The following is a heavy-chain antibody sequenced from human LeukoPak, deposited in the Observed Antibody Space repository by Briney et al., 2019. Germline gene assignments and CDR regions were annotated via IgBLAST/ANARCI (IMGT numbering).Heavy chain of an antibody. V-gene: IGHV1-8*03. CDR2: MNPNSGST. J-gene: IGHJ4*02. D-gene: IGHD5-12*01. CDR3: ARGGWGSGYDDY. CDR1: GYTFTSYD. Sequence: ASVKVSCKASGYTFTSYDINWVRQATGQGLEWMGWMNPNSGSTGYAQKVQGRVTITRNPSISTAYMELSSLRSEDTAVYYCARGGWGSGYDDYWGQGTLVTVSS.